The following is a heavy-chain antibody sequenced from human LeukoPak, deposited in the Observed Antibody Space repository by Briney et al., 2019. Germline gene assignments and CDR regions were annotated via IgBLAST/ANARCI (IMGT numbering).Heavy chain of an antibody. CDR3: ARVGCSSTSCYSLKGPFDY. V-gene: IGHV3-20*04. CDR2: INWNGGST. Sequence: GGSLRLSCAASGFTFDDYGMSWVRQAPGKGLEWVSGINWNGGSTGYADSVKGRFTISRDNAKNSLYLQMKSLRAEDTALYYCARVGCSSTSCYSLKGPFDYWGQGTLVTVSS. J-gene: IGHJ4*02. D-gene: IGHD2-2*02. CDR1: GFTFDDYG.